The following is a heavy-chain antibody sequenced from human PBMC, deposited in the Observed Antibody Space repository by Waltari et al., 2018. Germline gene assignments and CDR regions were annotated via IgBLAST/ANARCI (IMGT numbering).Heavy chain of an antibody. CDR2: INHSGST. V-gene: IGHV4-34*01. J-gene: IGHJ4*02. CDR3: ARALYVAVAGTYYFDY. D-gene: IGHD6-19*01. CDR1: GGSFSGYY. Sequence: QVQLQQWGAGLLKPSETLSLTCAVYGGSFSGYYWGWIRQPPGKGLEWIGEINHSGSTNYNPSLKSRVTISVETSKNQFSLKLSSVTAADTAVYYCARALYVAVAGTYYFDYWGQGTLVTVSS.